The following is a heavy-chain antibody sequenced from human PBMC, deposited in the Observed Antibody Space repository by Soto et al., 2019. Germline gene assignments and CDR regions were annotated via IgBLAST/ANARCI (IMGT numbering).Heavy chain of an antibody. D-gene: IGHD3-10*01. CDR3: ARGAALLYYYYGMDV. Sequence: GGSLRLSCAASGFTFSSYWMHWVRQAPGKGLVWVSRINSDGSSTSYADSVKGRFTISRDNAKNTLYLQMNSLRAEDTAVYYCARGAALLYYYYGMDVWGQGTTVTVSS. CDR2: INSDGSST. J-gene: IGHJ6*02. CDR1: GFTFSSYW. V-gene: IGHV3-74*01.